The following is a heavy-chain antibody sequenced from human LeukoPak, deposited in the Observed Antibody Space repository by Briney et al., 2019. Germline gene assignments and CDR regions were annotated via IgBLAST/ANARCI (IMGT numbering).Heavy chain of an antibody. V-gene: IGHV3-21*01. CDR2: ISTSSSYI. D-gene: IGHD2-15*01. CDR3: ARGADGVSSNSRGWFDP. Sequence: GGSLRLSCAASGFTFNRYNMNWVRRAPGKGLEWVSSISTSSSYIYYADSVRGRFTISRDNAKNSLYLQMNSLRAEDTAVYSCARGADGVSSNSRGWFDPWGQGTLVAVSS. CDR1: GFTFNRYN. J-gene: IGHJ5*02.